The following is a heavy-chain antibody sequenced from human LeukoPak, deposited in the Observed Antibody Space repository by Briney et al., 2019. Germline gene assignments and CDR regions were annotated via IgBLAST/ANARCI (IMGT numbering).Heavy chain of an antibody. CDR1: GFTFSTYA. Sequence: GWSLRLSCSASGFTFSTYAMHWVRQAPGKGLEYVSAISSNGGSTYFADSVKARFSISRDNSKNTLDLQMSSLRAEDTAVYYCVKVSSSGWHEGDYFDYWGQGTLVTVSS. CDR2: ISSNGGST. J-gene: IGHJ4*02. D-gene: IGHD6-19*01. V-gene: IGHV3-64D*06. CDR3: VKVSSSGWHEGDYFDY.